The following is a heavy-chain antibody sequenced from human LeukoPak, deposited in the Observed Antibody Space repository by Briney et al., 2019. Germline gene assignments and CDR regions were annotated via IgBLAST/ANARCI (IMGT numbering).Heavy chain of an antibody. CDR2: IVPSDSYT. CDR1: GYSVTSYW. V-gene: IGHV5-10-1*01. CDR3: ATHRGGDYGPDAFDI. Sequence: GESLRISCKDSGYSVTSYWISWVRQMPGKGLEWMGWIVPSDSYTNYSPSFQGHVTISADKSISTAYLQWSSLKASDTAMYYCATHRGGDYGPDAFDIWGQGTMVTVSS. D-gene: IGHD4-17*01. J-gene: IGHJ3*02.